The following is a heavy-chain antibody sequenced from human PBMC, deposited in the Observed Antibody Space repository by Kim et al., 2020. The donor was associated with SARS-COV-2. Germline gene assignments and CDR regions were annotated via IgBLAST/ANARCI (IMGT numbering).Heavy chain of an antibody. J-gene: IGHJ4*02. Sequence: AKKCQGRVTMTRDTSTSSVYMELSSLRSEDTAVYYCAREGTMITFGGVIVWGQGTLVTVSS. D-gene: IGHD3-16*02. CDR3: AREGTMITFGGVIV. V-gene: IGHV1-46*01.